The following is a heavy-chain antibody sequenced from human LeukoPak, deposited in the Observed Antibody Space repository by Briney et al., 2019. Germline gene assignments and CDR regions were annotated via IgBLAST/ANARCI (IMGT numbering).Heavy chain of an antibody. J-gene: IGHJ6*03. CDR2: ISAYNGNT. V-gene: IGHV1-18*01. CDR3: ARTNLLLTFSRDYYYMDV. CDR1: GYTFTSYG. D-gene: IGHD3-9*01. Sequence: GASVKVSCKASGYTFTSYGISWVRQAPGQGLEWMGWISAYNGNTYYAQKLQGRVTMTTDTSTSTAYMELRSLRSDDTAVYYCARTNLLLTFSRDYYYMDVWGKGTTVTISS.